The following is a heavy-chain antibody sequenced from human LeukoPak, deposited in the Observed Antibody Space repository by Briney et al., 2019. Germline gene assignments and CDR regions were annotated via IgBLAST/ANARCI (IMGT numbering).Heavy chain of an antibody. CDR2: ISNDGSRK. J-gene: IGHJ4*02. CDR3: ARDRAWNYFDY. D-gene: IGHD3-3*01. V-gene: IGHV3-30*03. CDR1: GGSISNNN. Sequence: LSLTCTVSGGSISNNNYYWGWIRQPPGKGLEWVAIISNDGSRKYYAHSVEGRFTISRDNSKNTLYLQMDSLRAEDTAVYYCARDRAWNYFDYWGQGALVTVSS.